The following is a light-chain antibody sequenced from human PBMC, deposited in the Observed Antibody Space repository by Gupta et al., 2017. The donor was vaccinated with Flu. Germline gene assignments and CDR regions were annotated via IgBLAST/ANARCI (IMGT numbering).Light chain of an antibody. CDR3: GTWNTSLPAGV. CDR2: EDN. Sequence: SANVENNYVSCYQQLPRTGPQLLIYEDNKRPSGIPHRFSGSKSGTSATLGIAGLQTGDEADYYCGTWNTSLPAGVFGGGTKVTVL. CDR1: SANVENNY. V-gene: IGLV1-51*02. J-gene: IGLJ3*02.